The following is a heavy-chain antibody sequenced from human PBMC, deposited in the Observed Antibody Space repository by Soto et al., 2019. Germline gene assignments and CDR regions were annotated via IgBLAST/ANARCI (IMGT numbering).Heavy chain of an antibody. J-gene: IGHJ4*02. CDR2: INHSGST. D-gene: IGHD5-12*01. CDR1: GGSFSGYY. CDR3: ASQGRRWLQFGDY. V-gene: IGHV4-34*01. Sequence: PSETLSLTCAVYGGSFSGYYWSWIRQPPGKGLEWIGEINHSGSTNYNPSLKSRVTKSVDTSKNQFSLKLSSVTAADTAVYYCASQGRRWLQFGDYWGQGTLVTV.